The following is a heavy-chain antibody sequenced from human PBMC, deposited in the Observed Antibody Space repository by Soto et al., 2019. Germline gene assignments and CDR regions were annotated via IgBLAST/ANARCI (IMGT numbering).Heavy chain of an antibody. CDR3: ARDAETTYYDFWSGYYHNNWFDP. Sequence: GGSLRLSCAASGFTFSSYAMHWVRHAPGKGLEWVAVISYDGSNKYYADSVKGRFTISRDNSKNTLYLQMNSLRAEDTAVYYCARDAETTYYDFWSGYYHNNWFDPWGQGTLVTVSS. CDR1: GFTFSSYA. J-gene: IGHJ5*02. V-gene: IGHV3-30-3*01. CDR2: ISYDGSNK. D-gene: IGHD3-3*01.